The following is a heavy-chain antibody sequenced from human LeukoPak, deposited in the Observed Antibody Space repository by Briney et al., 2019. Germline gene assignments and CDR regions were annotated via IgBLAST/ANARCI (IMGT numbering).Heavy chain of an antibody. CDR1: GYTFISHW. CDR3: GRIPAAGSLKGSFDI. J-gene: IGHJ3*02. D-gene: IGHD6-13*01. CDR2: IYPGDSDT. Sequence: GESLKISCKGSGYTFISHWIGWVRQMPGKGLEWMGTIYPGDSDTRYSPSFQGQVTISVDNSINTAYLQWNSLRASDTAMYYCGRIPAAGSLKGSFDIWGQGTMVTVSS. V-gene: IGHV5-51*01.